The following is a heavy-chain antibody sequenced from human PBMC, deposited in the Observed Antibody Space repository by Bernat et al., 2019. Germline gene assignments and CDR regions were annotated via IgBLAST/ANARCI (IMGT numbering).Heavy chain of an antibody. Sequence: EVQLVESGGGLVKPGGSLRLSCAASGFTFSSYSMNWVRQAPGKGLEWVSSISSSSSYIYYAGSVKGRFTISRDNAKNSLYLQMNSLRAEDTAVYYCAILETAFCSGGSCYAFDIWGQGTMVTVSS. J-gene: IGHJ3*02. CDR2: ISSSSSYI. V-gene: IGHV3-21*01. D-gene: IGHD2-15*01. CDR3: AILETAFCSGGSCYAFDI. CDR1: GFTFSSYS.